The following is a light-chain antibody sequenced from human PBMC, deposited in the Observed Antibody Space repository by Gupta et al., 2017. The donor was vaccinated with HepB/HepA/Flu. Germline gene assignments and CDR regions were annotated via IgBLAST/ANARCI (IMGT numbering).Light chain of an antibody. J-gene: IGLJ3*02. Sequence: QSVLTQPPSVSAAPGQKVTISCSGSTSNIGKNYVYWSQQLPGTAPKLLIYDNNNRPSGIPDRFSAAKSGTSATVAIXGXQTGDEXDYYWGTWDNSQSAGVFGGGTKLTVL. CDR2: DNN. CDR1: TSNIGKNY. CDR3: GTWDNSQSAGV. V-gene: IGLV1-51*02.